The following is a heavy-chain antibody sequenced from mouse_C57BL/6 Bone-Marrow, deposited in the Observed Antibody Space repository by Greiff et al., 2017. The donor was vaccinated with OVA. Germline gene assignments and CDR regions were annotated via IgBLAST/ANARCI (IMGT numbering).Heavy chain of an antibody. Sequence: QVQLQQPGTELVKPGASVKLSCKASGYTFTSYWMHWVKQRPGQGLEWIGNINPSNGGTNYNEKFKSKATLSVDKSSSTAYMQLSSLTSEDSAVYYCARWDYGSSYEGAWFAYWGQGTLVTVSA. V-gene: IGHV1-53*01. J-gene: IGHJ3*01. D-gene: IGHD1-1*01. CDR2: INPSNGGT. CDR3: ARWDYGSSYEGAWFAY. CDR1: GYTFTSYW.